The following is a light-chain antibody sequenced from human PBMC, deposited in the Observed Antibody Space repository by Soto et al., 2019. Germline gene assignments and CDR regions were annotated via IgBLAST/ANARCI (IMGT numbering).Light chain of an antibody. CDR3: QQLNRYPLT. J-gene: IGKJ4*01. CDR2: AAS. Sequence: IQLTQSPSSLSASVGDRVTITCRASQGISSYLAWYQQKPGKAPKLLIYAASTLQSGVPSRFSGSGSGTDFTLNISSMQTVDFATYYCQQLNRYPLTFGGGTKVETK. V-gene: IGKV1-9*01. CDR1: QGISSY.